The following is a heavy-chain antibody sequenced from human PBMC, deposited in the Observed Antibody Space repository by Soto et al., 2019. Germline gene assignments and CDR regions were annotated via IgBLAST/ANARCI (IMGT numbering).Heavy chain of an antibody. J-gene: IGHJ2*01. CDR3: GKDGRGGGRYFDL. Sequence: QVQLVESGGGVVQPGRSLRLSCAASGFTFSSYGMHWVRQAPGKGLEWVAVISYDGSNKYYADSVKGRFTISRDNSKNRLYRQWNGLELGDRAVYSWGKDGRGGGRYFDLWGRGTLVTVSS. D-gene: IGHD3-16*01. CDR1: GFTFSSYG. CDR2: ISYDGSNK. V-gene: IGHV3-30*18.